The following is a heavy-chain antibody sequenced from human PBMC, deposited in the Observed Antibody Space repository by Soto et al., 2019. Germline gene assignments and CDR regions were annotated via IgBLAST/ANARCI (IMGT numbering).Heavy chain of an antibody. CDR2: INPNSGGT. Sequence: ASVKVSCKASGYTFTGHYMHWVRQAPGQGLEWMGWINPNSGGTNYARRFQGRVTMTRDTSISTAYMELSRLRSDDTAVYYCARDLVVVTAIAADGMDVWRQGTTVTVSS. CDR3: ARDLVVVTAIAADGMDV. D-gene: IGHD2-21*02. CDR1: GYTFTGHY. J-gene: IGHJ6*02. V-gene: IGHV1-2*02.